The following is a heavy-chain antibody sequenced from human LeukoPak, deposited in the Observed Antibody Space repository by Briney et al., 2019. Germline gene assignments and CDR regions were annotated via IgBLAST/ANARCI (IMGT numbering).Heavy chain of an antibody. V-gene: IGHV4-38-2*01. CDR3: ARHGVYSSSDDAFDI. D-gene: IGHD6-6*01. Sequence: PSETLSLTCAVSGYSISSGYYWGWIRQPPGKGLEWIGSIYHSGSTYYNPSLKSRVTISVDTSKNQFSLKLSSVTAADTAVYYCARHGVYSSSDDAFDIWGQGTMVTVSP. CDR2: IYHSGST. CDR1: GYSISSGYY. J-gene: IGHJ3*02.